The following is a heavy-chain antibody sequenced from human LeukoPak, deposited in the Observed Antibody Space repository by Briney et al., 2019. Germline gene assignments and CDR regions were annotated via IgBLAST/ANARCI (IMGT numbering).Heavy chain of an antibody. CDR1: GGSISSYY. J-gene: IGHJ3*02. CDR2: IYYSGST. CDR3: ARTIEMATLWGAFDI. Sequence: SETLSLTCTVSGGSISSYYWSWIRQPPGKGLEWIGYIYYSGSTNYNPSLKSRVTISVDTSKNQFSLKLSSVTAADTAVYYCARTIEMATLWGAFDIWGQGTMVTVSS. D-gene: IGHD5-24*01. V-gene: IGHV4-59*01.